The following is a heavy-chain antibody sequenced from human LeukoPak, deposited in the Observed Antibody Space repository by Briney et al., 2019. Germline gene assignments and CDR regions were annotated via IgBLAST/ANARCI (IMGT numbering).Heavy chain of an antibody. CDR2: IHSGGST. Sequence: PGGSLRLACAASDFTVSSYFMSWVRQAPGKGPEWVSVIHSGGSTLYADSVKGRFTISRHNSKNTLYLQVNSLRPEDTAVYFCARGGSSGNDYSSFDIWGQGTMVTVSS. CDR1: DFTVSSYF. CDR3: ARGGSSGNDYSSFDI. V-gene: IGHV3-53*04. D-gene: IGHD5-12*01. J-gene: IGHJ3*02.